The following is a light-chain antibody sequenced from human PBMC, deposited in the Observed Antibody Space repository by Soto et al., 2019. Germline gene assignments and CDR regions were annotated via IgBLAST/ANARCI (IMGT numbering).Light chain of an antibody. Sequence: QSVLTQPASVSGSPGQSITISCTGTSSDVGGYNYVSWCQQHPGKAPKLMIYEVSNRPSGVSNRFSGSKSGNTASLTISGLQAEDEADYYCSSYTTISTLEVFGGGTKLTVL. CDR3: SSYTTISTLEV. J-gene: IGLJ3*02. CDR1: SSDVGGYNY. CDR2: EVS. V-gene: IGLV2-14*01.